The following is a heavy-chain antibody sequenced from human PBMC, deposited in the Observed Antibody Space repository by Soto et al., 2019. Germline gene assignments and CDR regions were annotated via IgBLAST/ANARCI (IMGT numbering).Heavy chain of an antibody. J-gene: IGHJ4*02. Sequence: GVSLRLCCAASGFTFSGYAMSWVRQAPGKGLEWVSAISGSGGSTYYADSVKGRFTISRDNSKNTLYLQMNSLRAEDTAVYYCAKVDALLSPDYWGQGTLVTVSS. D-gene: IGHD3-9*01. CDR2: ISGSGGST. CDR1: GFTFSGYA. V-gene: IGHV3-23*01. CDR3: AKVDALLSPDY.